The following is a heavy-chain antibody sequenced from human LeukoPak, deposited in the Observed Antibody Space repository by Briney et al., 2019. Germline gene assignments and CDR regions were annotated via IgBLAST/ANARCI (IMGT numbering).Heavy chain of an antibody. J-gene: IGHJ4*02. D-gene: IGHD3-3*01. CDR2: VFTSGKT. CDR3: AREVPVSLRFLEWDNFDS. V-gene: IGHV4-61*02. Sequence: SETLSLTCTVSGVSMSIGGYYWTWIRQPAGKGLEWLGRVFTSGKTDYNPSLKSRLTISLETSENQFSLKLTSVTAADTAVYFCAREVPVSLRFLEWDNFDSWGQGALVTVSS. CDR1: GVSMSIGGYY.